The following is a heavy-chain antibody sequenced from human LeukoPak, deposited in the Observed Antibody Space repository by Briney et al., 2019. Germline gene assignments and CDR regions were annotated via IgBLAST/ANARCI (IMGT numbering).Heavy chain of an antibody. J-gene: IGHJ4*02. CDR1: GFTVSSNY. CDR2: IYSGDST. CDR3: ARASLTRYCSGGSCYPTVLGFDY. D-gene: IGHD2-15*01. Sequence: GGSLRLSCAASGFTVSSNYMSWVRQAPGKGLEWVSVIYSGDSTYYADSVKGRFTISRDNSKNTLYLQMNSLRAEDTAVYYCARASLTRYCSGGSCYPTVLGFDYWGQGTLVTVSS. V-gene: IGHV3-66*01.